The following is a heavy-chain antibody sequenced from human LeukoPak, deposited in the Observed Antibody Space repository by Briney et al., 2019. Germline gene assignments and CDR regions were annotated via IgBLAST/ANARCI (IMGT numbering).Heavy chain of an antibody. V-gene: IGHV3-23*01. CDR3: AKGSAVGRPYYFAS. J-gene: IGHJ4*02. CDR1: GFIFSHYA. CDR2: IGGDGCST. D-gene: IGHD6-6*01. Sequence: GGSLRLSCAASGFIFSHYAMSWLRHAPGKGLEWVSAIGGDGCSTYSADSVKGRFTISRDDSKNTLYLQMNSLTAEDTAVYYCAKGSAVGRPYYFASWGQGTLVTVSS.